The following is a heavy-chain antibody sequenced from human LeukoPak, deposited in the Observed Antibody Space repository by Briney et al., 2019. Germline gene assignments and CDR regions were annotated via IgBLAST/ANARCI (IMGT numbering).Heavy chain of an antibody. J-gene: IGHJ5*02. D-gene: IGHD3-9*01. V-gene: IGHV3-23*01. CDR2: IGAGGAST. CDR3: SACYDILTGYLPYNWFDP. CDR1: GFSFSTHA. Sequence: PGGSLRLSCAASGFSFSTHAMTWVRRAPGQGLEWVSSIGAGGASTYYADSVKGRFTISRDNSQNTLYPQMNSLRAEDTAVYYCSACYDILTGYLPYNWFDPWGQGTLVTVSS.